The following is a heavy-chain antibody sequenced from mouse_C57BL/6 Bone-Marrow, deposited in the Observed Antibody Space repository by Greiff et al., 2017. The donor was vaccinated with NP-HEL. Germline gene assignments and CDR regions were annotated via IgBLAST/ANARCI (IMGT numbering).Heavy chain of an antibody. CDR1: GYTFTDHT. CDR3: ARRAMVTPFAY. J-gene: IGHJ3*01. CDR2: IYPRDGST. D-gene: IGHD2-2*01. Sequence: QLQQSDAELVKPGASVKISCKVSGYTFTDHTIHWMKQRPEQGLEWIGYIYPRDGSTNYNEKFKSKATLTVDKSSSTAYMQLSSLTSEDSAVYYCARRAMVTPFAYWGQGTLVTVSA. V-gene: IGHV1-78*01.